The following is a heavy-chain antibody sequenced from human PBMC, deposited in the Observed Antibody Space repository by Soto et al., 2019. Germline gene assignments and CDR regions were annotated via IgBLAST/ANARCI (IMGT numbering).Heavy chain of an antibody. V-gene: IGHV4-34*01. Sequence: SETLSLTCAVYGGSFSGYYWSWIRQPPGKGLEWIGEINHSGSTNYNPSLKSRVTISVDTSKNQFSLKLNSVTAADTAVYYCARLPYYDTPPVTFDIWGQGTTVTVSS. CDR2: INHSGST. J-gene: IGHJ3*02. D-gene: IGHD3-22*01. CDR1: GGSFSGYY. CDR3: ARLPYYDTPPVTFDI.